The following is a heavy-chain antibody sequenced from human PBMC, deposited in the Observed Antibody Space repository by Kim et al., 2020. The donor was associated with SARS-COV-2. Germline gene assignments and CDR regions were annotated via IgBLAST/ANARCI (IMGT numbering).Heavy chain of an antibody. V-gene: IGHV3-33*01. CDR3: ARDGDLYYYGSGSHAHYYYGMDV. CDR2: IWYDGSKK. Sequence: GGSLRLSCAASGFTFSSYGMHWVRQAPGKGLEWVAVIWYDGSKKYYADSVKGRFTISRDNSKNTLYLQMNRRRAEEAAVYYCARDGDLYYYGSGSHAHYYYGMDVWGQGTTVTVSS. CDR1: GFTFSSYG. D-gene: IGHD3-10*01. J-gene: IGHJ6*02.